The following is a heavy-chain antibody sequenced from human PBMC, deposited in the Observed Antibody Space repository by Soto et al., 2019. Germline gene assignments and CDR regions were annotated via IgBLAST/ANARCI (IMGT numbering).Heavy chain of an antibody. CDR2: INQDGSEK. CDR1: ESTVSRDW. J-gene: IGHJ4*02. V-gene: IGHV3-7*01. Sequence: EVHLVESGGGLVQTGGSLRLSCAIFESTVSRDWMNWVRQAPGKGLEWVAHINQDGSEKYYVDSVKGRFTISRDNAKKSLYLQMNTVRPADSAFYYCSGGVGDAFWGQGTLVTVSS. CDR3: SGGVGDAF. D-gene: IGHD1-26*01.